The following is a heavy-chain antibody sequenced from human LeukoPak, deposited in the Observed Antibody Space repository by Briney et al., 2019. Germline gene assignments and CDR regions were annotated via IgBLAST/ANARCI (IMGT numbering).Heavy chain of an antibody. CDR1: GGSFSGYY. J-gene: IGHJ5*02. D-gene: IGHD2-15*01. CDR3: ASGQYCSGGSCYLNWFDP. CDR2: INHSGST. V-gene: IGHV4-34*01. Sequence: SETLSLTCAVYGGSFSGYYWGWIRQPPGKGLEWIGEINHSGSTNYNPSLKSRVTISVDTSKNQFSLKLSSVTAADTAVYYCASGQYCSGGSCYLNWFDPWGQGTLVTVSS.